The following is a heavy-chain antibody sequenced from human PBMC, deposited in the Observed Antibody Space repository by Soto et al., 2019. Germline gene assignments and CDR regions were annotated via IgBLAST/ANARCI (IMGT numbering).Heavy chain of an antibody. CDR3: ARGEQLPPNWYYYYGMDV. V-gene: IGHV1-2*04. D-gene: IGHD6-6*01. J-gene: IGHJ6*02. CDR2: INPNSGGT. Sequence: ASVKVSCKASGYTFTSYDIHWVRQATGQGLEWMGWINPNSGGTNYAQKFQGWVTMTRDTSISTAYMELSRLRSDDTAVYYCARGEQLPPNWYYYYGMDVWGQGTTVTVSS. CDR1: GYTFTSYD.